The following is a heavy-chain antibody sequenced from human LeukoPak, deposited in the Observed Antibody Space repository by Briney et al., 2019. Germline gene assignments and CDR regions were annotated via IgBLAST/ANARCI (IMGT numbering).Heavy chain of an antibody. J-gene: IGHJ4*02. CDR2: INPHSGGT. CDR1: GYTFTGYY. V-gene: IGHV1-2*02. CDR3: ARVGSVAAAGTGGVY. D-gene: IGHD6-13*01. Sequence: ASVKVSCKASGYTFTGYYMHWVRQAPGQGLEWMGWINPHSGGTDYAQKFEGRVTMTRDTSISTAYMELSRLRSDDTAVYYCARVGSVAAAGTGGVYWGQGTLVTVSS.